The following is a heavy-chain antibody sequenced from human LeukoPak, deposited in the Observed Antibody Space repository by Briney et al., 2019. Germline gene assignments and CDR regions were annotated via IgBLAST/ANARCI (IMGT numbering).Heavy chain of an antibody. D-gene: IGHD1-26*01. CDR3: ARAVVGATLNGYYYMDV. CDR1: GYTFTSYY. V-gene: IGHV1-46*01. J-gene: IGHJ6*03. CDR2: INPSGGST. Sequence: ASVKVSCKASGYTFTSYYMHWVRQAPGQGLEWMGIINPSGGSTSYAQKFQGRVTMTRDTSTSTVYMELSSLRSEDAAVYYCARAVVGATLNGYYYMDVWGKGTTVTVSS.